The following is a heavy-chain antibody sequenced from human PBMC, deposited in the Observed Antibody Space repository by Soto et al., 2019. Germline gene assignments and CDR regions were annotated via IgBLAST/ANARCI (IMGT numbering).Heavy chain of an antibody. CDR1: GFSLSNARMG. CDR3: ARIRGNGYDYVWGSYRIDFDP. CDR2: IFSNDEK. Sequence: QVTLKEAGPVLVKPTETLTLTCTVSGFSLSNARMGVSWIRQPPGKALEWLAHIFSNDEKSYSTSLKSRLTISKDTSKSQVVLTMTNMDPVDTATYYCARIRGNGYDYVWGSYRIDFDPWGQGTLVTVSS. D-gene: IGHD3-16*02. V-gene: IGHV2-26*01. J-gene: IGHJ5*02.